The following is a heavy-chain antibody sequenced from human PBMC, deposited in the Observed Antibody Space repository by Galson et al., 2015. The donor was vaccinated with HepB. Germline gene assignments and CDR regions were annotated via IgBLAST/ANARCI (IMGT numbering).Heavy chain of an antibody. D-gene: IGHD3-16*02. Sequence: SLRLSCAASGFTFSSYAMSWVRQAPGKGLEWVSAISGSGGSTYYADSVKGRFTISRDNSKNTLYLQMNSLRAEDTAVYYCAKEYYDYAWGSYRHNAFDIWGQGTMVTVSS. CDR3: AKEYYDYAWGSYRHNAFDI. CDR1: GFTFSSYA. V-gene: IGHV3-23*01. J-gene: IGHJ3*02. CDR2: ISGSGGST.